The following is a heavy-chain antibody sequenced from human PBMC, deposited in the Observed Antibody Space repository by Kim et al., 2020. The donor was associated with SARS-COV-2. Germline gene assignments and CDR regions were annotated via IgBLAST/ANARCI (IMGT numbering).Heavy chain of an antibody. CDR3: AKLGYGSGSSYWYFDY. Sequence: SVKGRFTISRDNSKNTLYLQMNSRRAEDTAVYYCAKLGYGSGSSYWYFDYWGQGTLVTVSS. V-gene: IGHV3-23*01. J-gene: IGHJ4*02. D-gene: IGHD3-10*01.